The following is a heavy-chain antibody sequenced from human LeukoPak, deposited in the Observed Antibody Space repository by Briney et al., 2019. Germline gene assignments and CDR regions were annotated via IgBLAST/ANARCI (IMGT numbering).Heavy chain of an antibody. Sequence: SETLSLTCTVSGGSISSYYWSWIRQPPGKGLEWIGYIYYSGSTNYNPSLKSRVTISVDTSKNQFSLKLSSVTAADTAVYYCARSPAGEVTASFDYWGQGTWSPSPQ. CDR2: IYYSGST. J-gene: IGHJ4*02. V-gene: IGHV4-59*01. CDR3: ARSPAGEVTASFDY. CDR1: GGSISSYY. D-gene: IGHD2-21*02.